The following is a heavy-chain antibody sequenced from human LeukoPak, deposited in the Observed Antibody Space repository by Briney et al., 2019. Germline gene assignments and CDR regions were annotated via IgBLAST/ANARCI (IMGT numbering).Heavy chain of an antibody. CDR1: GFTFDDYG. J-gene: IGHJ4*02. D-gene: IGHD2-2*01. CDR3: ARSEYSSTWYLQNFELDY. Sequence: PGGSLRLSCAASGFTFDDYGMSWVRQAPGKGLEWVSGINWNGGSTGYAESVKGRFTISRDNAKNSLYLQMNSLRAEDTAVYFCARSEYSSTWYLQNFELDYWGQGTLVTVSS. CDR2: INWNGGST. V-gene: IGHV3-20*04.